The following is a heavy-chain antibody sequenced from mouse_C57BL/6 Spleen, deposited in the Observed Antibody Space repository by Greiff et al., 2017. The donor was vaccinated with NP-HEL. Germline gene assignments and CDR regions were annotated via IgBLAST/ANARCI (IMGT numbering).Heavy chain of an antibody. J-gene: IGHJ3*01. CDR2: IDPENGDT. CDR3: TTHNWFAY. CDR1: GFNIKDDY. Sequence: EVQLQQSGAELVRPGASVKLSCTASGFNIKDDYMHWVKQRPEQGLEWIGWIDPENGDTEYASKFQGKATITADTSSNTAYLQLSSLTSEDTAVYYCTTHNWFAYWGQGTLVTVSA. V-gene: IGHV14-4*01.